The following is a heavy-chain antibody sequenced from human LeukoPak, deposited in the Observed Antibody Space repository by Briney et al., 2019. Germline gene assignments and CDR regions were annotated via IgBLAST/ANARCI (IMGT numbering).Heavy chain of an antibody. CDR2: ISAYNGNT. CDR3: ARTSTLSSIAARNGWFDP. CDR1: GYTFTSYA. V-gene: IGHV1-18*01. Sequence: ASVKVSCKASGYTFTSYAIHWVRQAPGQRLEWMGWISAYNGNTNYAQKLQGRVTMTTDTSTSTAYMELRSLRSDDTAVYYCARTSTLSSIAARNGWFDPWGQGTLDTVSS. D-gene: IGHD6-6*01. J-gene: IGHJ5*02.